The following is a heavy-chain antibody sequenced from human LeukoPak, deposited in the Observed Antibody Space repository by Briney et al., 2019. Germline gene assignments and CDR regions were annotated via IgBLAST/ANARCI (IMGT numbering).Heavy chain of an antibody. Sequence: EASVKVSCKASGYTFTAYYMHWVRQAPGQGLEWMGIIYPGDSDTRYSPSFQGQVTISADKSISTAYLQWSSLKASDTAMYYCARQHSSGYIPDYWGQGTLVTVSS. CDR1: GYTFTAYY. V-gene: IGHV5-51*01. D-gene: IGHD3-22*01. CDR3: ARQHSSGYIPDY. J-gene: IGHJ4*02. CDR2: IYPGDSDT.